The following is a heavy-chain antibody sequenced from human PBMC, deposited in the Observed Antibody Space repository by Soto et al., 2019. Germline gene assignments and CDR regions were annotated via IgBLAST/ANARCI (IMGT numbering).Heavy chain of an antibody. J-gene: IGHJ5*02. V-gene: IGHV4-59*08. D-gene: IGHD3-22*01. Sequence: TSETLSLTXTVSGGSISSYYWSWIRQPPGKGLEWIGYIYYTGSTNYNPSLKSRVTISVDTSKNQFSLKLNSVTAADTAVYYCARHLGYDSSGYYRNWFDPWGQGTLVTVSS. CDR1: GGSISSYY. CDR3: ARHLGYDSSGYYRNWFDP. CDR2: IYYTGST.